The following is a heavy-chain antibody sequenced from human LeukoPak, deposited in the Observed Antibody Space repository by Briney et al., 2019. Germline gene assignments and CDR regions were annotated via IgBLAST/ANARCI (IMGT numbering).Heavy chain of an antibody. CDR2: ISYDGSNK. D-gene: IGHD3-10*01. Sequence: GRSLRLSCAASGFTFSSYGMHWVRQAPGKGLEWVAVISYDGSNKYYADSVKGRFTISRDNSKNTLYLQMNSLRAEDTAVYYCAKGTVHYYGSGSIYYYYGMDVWGQGTTVTVSS. CDR1: GFTFSSYG. J-gene: IGHJ6*02. CDR3: AKGTVHYYGSGSIYYYYGMDV. V-gene: IGHV3-30*18.